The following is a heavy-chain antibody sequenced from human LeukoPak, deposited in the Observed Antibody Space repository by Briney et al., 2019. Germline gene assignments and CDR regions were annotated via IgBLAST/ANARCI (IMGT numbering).Heavy chain of an antibody. J-gene: IGHJ4*02. D-gene: IGHD2-2*01. Sequence: SETLSLTCTVFGGSISSYYWSWIRQPPGKGLEWIGYIYYSGSTNYNPSLKSRVTISVDTSKNQFSLKLSSVTAADTAVYYCARGPAAMRVFDYWGKGTLVTVSS. CDR3: ARGPAAMRVFDY. CDR1: GGSISSYY. CDR2: IYYSGST. V-gene: IGHV4-59*01.